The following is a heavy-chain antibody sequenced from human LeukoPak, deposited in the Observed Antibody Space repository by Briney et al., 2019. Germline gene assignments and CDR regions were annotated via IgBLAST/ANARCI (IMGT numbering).Heavy chain of an antibody. Sequence: GGSLRLSCAASGFTFSSYWMYWVRQAPGKGLVWVSRINSDGSTINYADSVKGRFTISRDNAKNTLYLQMNSLRAEDTAVYYCVRGVTSITTFGLDSWGQGTLVTVSS. J-gene: IGHJ5*02. CDR3: VRGVTSITTFGLDS. CDR1: GFTFSSYW. V-gene: IGHV3-74*01. D-gene: IGHD4-11*01. CDR2: INSDGSTI.